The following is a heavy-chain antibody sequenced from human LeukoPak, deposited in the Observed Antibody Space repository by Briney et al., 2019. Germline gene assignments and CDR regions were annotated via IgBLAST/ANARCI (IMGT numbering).Heavy chain of an antibody. D-gene: IGHD3-10*01. CDR3: AKDSTYYYGSGSYIGRSVRDYYYYGMDV. Sequence: PGGSLRLSCAASGFTSSSYGMHWVRQAPGKGLEWVAVISYDGSNKYYADSVKGRFTISRDNSKNTLYLQMNSLRAEDTAVYYCAKDSTYYYGSGSYIGRSVRDYYYYGMDVWGQGTTVTVSS. CDR1: GFTSSSYG. CDR2: ISYDGSNK. V-gene: IGHV3-30*18. J-gene: IGHJ6*02.